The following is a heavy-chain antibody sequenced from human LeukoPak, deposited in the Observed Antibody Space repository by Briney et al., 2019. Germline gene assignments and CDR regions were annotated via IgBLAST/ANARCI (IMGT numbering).Heavy chain of an antibody. CDR3: ARDLYGGKGDY. CDR2: ISWNSGSI. D-gene: IGHD4-23*01. Sequence: PGRSLRLSCAASGFTFDDYAMHWVRQAPGKGLEWVSGISWNSGSIGYADSVKGRFTISRDNAKNTLYLQMNSLRAEDAAMYYCARDLYGGKGDYWGQGTLVTVSS. V-gene: IGHV3-9*01. CDR1: GFTFDDYA. J-gene: IGHJ4*02.